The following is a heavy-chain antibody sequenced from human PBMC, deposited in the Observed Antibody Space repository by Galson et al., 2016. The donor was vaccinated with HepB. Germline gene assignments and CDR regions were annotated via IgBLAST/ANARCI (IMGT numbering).Heavy chain of an antibody. CDR2: INAGNGNT. J-gene: IGHJ4*02. D-gene: IGHD6-13*01. Sequence: SVKVSCQASGYMFTSYSVHWVRQAPGQRLEWMGWINAGNGNTKYSQKFQDRVTITRDTSASTAYMELSRLRSEDTAVYYCARVSSSWFSFYFDSWGQGTLVTVSS. V-gene: IGHV1-3*01. CDR1: GYMFTSYS. CDR3: ARVSSSWFSFYFDS.